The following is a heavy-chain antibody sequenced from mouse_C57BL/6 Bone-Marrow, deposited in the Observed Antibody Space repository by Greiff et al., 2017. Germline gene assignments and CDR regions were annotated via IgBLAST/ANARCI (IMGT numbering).Heavy chain of an antibody. CDR2: ISSGGSYT. V-gene: IGHV5-6*02. CDR3: ERRHYYAYYFDN. Sequence: VKLMESGGDLVKPGGSLTLSCAASGFTFSSYGLSWVRQTPDKRLEWVATISSGGSYTYYPDSVKGRFTNSRANDKNTLYLQMSILKSEDTAMYYCERRHYYAYYFDNRDQGTTLTESS. J-gene: IGHJ2*01. D-gene: IGHD1-2*01. CDR1: GFTFSSYG.